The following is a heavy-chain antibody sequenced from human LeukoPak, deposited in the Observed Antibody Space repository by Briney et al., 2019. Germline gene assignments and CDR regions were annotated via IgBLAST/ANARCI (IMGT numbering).Heavy chain of an antibody. CDR1: GFTFSSYA. J-gene: IGHJ4*02. Sequence: GRSLKLSCAASGFTFSSYAMHWVRQAPGKGLEWVAVISYDGSNKYYADSVKGRFTISRDNSKNTLYLQMNSLRAEDTAVYYCARGPNPDPDFDYWGQGTLVTVSS. V-gene: IGHV3-30*04. D-gene: IGHD1-14*01. CDR3: ARGPNPDPDFDY. CDR2: ISYDGSNK.